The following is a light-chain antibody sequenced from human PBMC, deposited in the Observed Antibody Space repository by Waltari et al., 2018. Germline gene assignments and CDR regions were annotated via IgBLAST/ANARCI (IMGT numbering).Light chain of an antibody. CDR2: GVS. V-gene: IGKV3-15*01. Sequence: TVMTQSPVALSVSPGERVTLSCRASQSVSSNSAWYQQKPGQAPRLLIYGVSTRATGIPARFSGSGSGTEFTLTISSLQSEDFAVYYCQQYNDWPPVTFGGGTKVEIK. CDR1: QSVSSN. CDR3: QQYNDWPPVT. J-gene: IGKJ4*01.